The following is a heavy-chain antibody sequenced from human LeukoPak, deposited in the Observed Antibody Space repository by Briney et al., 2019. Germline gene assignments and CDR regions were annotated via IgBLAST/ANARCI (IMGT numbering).Heavy chain of an antibody. CDR2: IKSKTDGSTT. CDR1: GFTFSNAW. D-gene: IGHD3-3*01. Sequence: NSGGSLRLSCAASGFTFSNAWMSWVRQAPGKGLEWVGRIKSKTDGSTTDYAAPVKGRFTISRDDSKNTLYLQMNSLKTEDTAVYYCTTRYYDFWSGYFGDYYYMDVWGKGTTVTVSS. CDR3: TTRYYDFWSGYFGDYYYMDV. V-gene: IGHV3-15*01. J-gene: IGHJ6*03.